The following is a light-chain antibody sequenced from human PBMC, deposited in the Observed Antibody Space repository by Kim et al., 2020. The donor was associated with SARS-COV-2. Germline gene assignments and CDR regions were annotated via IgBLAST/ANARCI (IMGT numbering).Light chain of an antibody. J-gene: IGKJ2*01. CDR2: AAV. V-gene: IGKV1-39*01. CDR1: QDSSNY. Sequence: SASVGDKVTVTCRTSQDSSNYLNWYHQKPGEAPKLLIYAAVTLQGGVSSRFSASGSGTDFTLMITSLQPEDLATYYCQQSYRIPYAFAQGTKLEIK. CDR3: QQSYRIPYA.